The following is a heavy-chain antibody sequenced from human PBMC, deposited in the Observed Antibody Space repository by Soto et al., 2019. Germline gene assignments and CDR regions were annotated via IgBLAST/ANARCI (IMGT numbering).Heavy chain of an antibody. CDR3: ARIGNYDSSGYPTGAFDI. Sequence: QVQLVESGGGVVQPGRSLRLSCAASGFTFSSYAMHWVRQAPGKGLEWVAVISYDGSNKYYADSVKGRFTISRDNSKNTLYLQMNSPRAEDTAVYYCARIGNYDSSGYPTGAFDIWGQGTMVTVSS. V-gene: IGHV3-30-3*01. J-gene: IGHJ3*02. CDR1: GFTFSSYA. D-gene: IGHD3-22*01. CDR2: ISYDGSNK.